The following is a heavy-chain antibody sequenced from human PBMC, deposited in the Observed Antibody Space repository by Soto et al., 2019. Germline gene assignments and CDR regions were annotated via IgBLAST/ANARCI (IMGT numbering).Heavy chain of an antibody. CDR3: AKGPPPPYSSTWYYSDS. CDR2: ISGSGGST. Sequence: EVQLLESGGGLVQPGGSLRLSCSASGFTFSSYAMSWVRQAPGKGLESVSAISGSGGSTYYADSVKGRFTISRDNSKNTLYLQMDSLRAEDTAVYYCAKGPPPPYSSTWYYSDSWGQGILVTVSS. CDR1: GFTFSSYA. J-gene: IGHJ4*02. D-gene: IGHD6-13*01. V-gene: IGHV3-23*01.